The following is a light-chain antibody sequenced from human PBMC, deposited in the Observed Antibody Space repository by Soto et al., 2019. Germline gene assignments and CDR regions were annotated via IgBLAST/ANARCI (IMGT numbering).Light chain of an antibody. V-gene: IGKV1-5*01. CDR3: QQYALT. CDR2: DAS. Sequence: DIQMTQSPSTLSASVGDRVTITCRASQSISSWLAWYQQKPWKAPKLLIYDASSLESGVPSRFSGSGSGTEFTLTISSLQPDDFATYYCQQYALTFGGGTKVEIK. CDR1: QSISSW. J-gene: IGKJ4*01.